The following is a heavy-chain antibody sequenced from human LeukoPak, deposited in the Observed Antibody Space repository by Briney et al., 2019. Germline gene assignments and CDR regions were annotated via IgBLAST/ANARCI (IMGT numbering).Heavy chain of an antibody. CDR2: IYTSGST. V-gene: IGHV4-4*07. CDR1: GGSISSYY. Sequence: SETLSLTCTVSGGSISSYYWSWIRQPAGKGLEWIGRIYTSGSTNYNPSLKSRVTMSVDTSKNQFSLKLSSVTAADTAVYYCAREIRPGNYYYYMGVWGKGTTVTISS. D-gene: IGHD1-14*01. J-gene: IGHJ6*03. CDR3: AREIRPGNYYYYMGV.